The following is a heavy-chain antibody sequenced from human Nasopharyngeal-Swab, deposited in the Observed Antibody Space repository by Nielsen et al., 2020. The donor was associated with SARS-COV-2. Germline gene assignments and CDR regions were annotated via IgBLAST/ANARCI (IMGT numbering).Heavy chain of an antibody. D-gene: IGHD6-19*01. CDR2: ISYDGSNK. CDR1: GFTFSSYA. V-gene: IGHV3-30*04. CDR3: AKEEPVYSSGPYDY. J-gene: IGHJ4*02. Sequence: SCAASGFTFSSYAMHWVRQAPGKGLEWVAVISYDGSNKYYADSVKGRFTISRDNSKNTLYLQMNSLRAEDTAVYYCAKEEPVYSSGPYDYWGQGTLVTVSS.